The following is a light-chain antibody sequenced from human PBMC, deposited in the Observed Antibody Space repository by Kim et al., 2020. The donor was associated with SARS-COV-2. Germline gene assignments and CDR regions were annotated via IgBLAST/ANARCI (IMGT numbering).Light chain of an antibody. CDR1: SSDVGGYNY. CDR2: EVS. Sequence: GHSVTISCTGTSSDVGGYNYISWDQQHPGKAPKLMIYEVSKRPSGVPDRFSGSKSGNTASLTISGLQAEDEADYYCSSYAGSNNLVFGGGTQLTVL. CDR3: SSYAGSNNLV. J-gene: IGLJ2*01. V-gene: IGLV2-8*01.